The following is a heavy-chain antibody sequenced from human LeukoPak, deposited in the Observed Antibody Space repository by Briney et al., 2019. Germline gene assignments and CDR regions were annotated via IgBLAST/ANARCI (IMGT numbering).Heavy chain of an antibody. D-gene: IGHD3-16*01. Sequence: SVKVSCKASGGTFSSYAISWVRQAPGQGLEWMGGVIPIFGTANYAQKFQGRGTITADKSTSTAYMELSSLRSEDTAVYYCARAGNGDYVSGKVHYFDYWGQGTLVTVSS. J-gene: IGHJ4*02. CDR1: GGTFSSYA. CDR3: ARAGNGDYVSGKVHYFDY. CDR2: VIPIFGTA. V-gene: IGHV1-69*06.